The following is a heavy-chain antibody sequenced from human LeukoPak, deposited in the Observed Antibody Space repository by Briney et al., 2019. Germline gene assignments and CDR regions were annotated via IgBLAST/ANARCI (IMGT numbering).Heavy chain of an antibody. D-gene: IGHD3-10*01. J-gene: IGHJ4*02. Sequence: SEALSLPCAVYGGSFSCYYWSWIRPPPGKGRGWIGEINHSGSTNYNPSLKRRVTISLDTSKNQFSLKLSSVTAADTAVYYCARVRNPKAYYGSRGYYMRNYFDYWGQGTLVTVSS. CDR3: ARVRNPKAYYGSRGYYMRNYFDY. V-gene: IGHV4-34*01. CDR2: INHSGST. CDR1: GGSFSCYY.